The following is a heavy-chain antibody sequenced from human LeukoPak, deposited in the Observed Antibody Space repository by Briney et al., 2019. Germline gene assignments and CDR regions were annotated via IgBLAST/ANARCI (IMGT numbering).Heavy chain of an antibody. Sequence: SGGSLRLSCAVSGFTFSNYGMHWVRQAPGKGREWGAVISYDGGNKYYADSVKGRFTISRDNSKNTLYLQMNSLRAEDTAVYYCARGHYYGSGSYYSPCWFDPWGQGTLVTVSS. CDR3: ARGHYYGSGSYYSPCWFDP. J-gene: IGHJ5*02. CDR1: GFTFSNYG. CDR2: ISYDGGNK. D-gene: IGHD3-10*01. V-gene: IGHV3-30*03.